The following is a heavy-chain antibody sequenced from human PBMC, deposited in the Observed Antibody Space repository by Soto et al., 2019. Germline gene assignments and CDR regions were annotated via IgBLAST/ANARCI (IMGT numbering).Heavy chain of an antibody. J-gene: IGHJ6*02. CDR3: ARDDAGYSSSWWSPATYYYYYGMDV. D-gene: IGHD6-13*01. CDR2: ISSSSSYI. CDR1: GFTFSSYS. V-gene: IGHV3-21*01. Sequence: PGGSLRLSCAASGFTFSSYSMNWVRQAPGKGLEWVSSISSSSSYIYYADSVKGRFTISRDNAKNSLYLQMNSLRAEDTAVYYCARDDAGYSSSWWSPATYYYYYGMDVWGQGTTVTVSS.